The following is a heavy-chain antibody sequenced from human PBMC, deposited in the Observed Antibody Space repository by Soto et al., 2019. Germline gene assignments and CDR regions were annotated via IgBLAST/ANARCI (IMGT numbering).Heavy chain of an antibody. CDR1: GFIFSSYG. V-gene: IGHV3-33*06. CDR3: AKKNAYYFDF. J-gene: IGHJ4*02. CDR2: IWYDGSNK. D-gene: IGHD3-16*01. Sequence: GGSLRLSCVASGFIFSSYGMHWVRQAPGKGLEWVAVIWYDGSNKYYADSVKGRFTISRDNSENMLYLQMNSLRAEDTAVYYCAKKNAYYFDFWGQGTLVTVSS.